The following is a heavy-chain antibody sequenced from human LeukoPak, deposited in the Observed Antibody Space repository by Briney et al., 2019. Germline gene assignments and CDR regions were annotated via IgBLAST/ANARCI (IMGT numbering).Heavy chain of an antibody. Sequence: ASVKVSCKASGYTFTSYGISWVRQAPGQGLEWMGWISAYNGNTNYAQKLQGRVTMTTDTSTSTAYMELRSLRSDDTAVYYCARGDYDSSYYYYGMDVWGQGTTVTVSS. J-gene: IGHJ6*02. CDR2: ISAYNGNT. CDR1: GYTFTSYG. V-gene: IGHV1-18*01. D-gene: IGHD3-22*01. CDR3: ARGDYDSSYYYYGMDV.